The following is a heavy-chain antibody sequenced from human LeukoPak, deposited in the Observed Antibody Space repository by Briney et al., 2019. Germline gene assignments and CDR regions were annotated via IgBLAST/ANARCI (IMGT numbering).Heavy chain of an antibody. J-gene: IGHJ6*03. CDR3: ARFRCGGDCYSHYYYYYMDV. D-gene: IGHD2-21*01. CDR1: GFTFDDYG. Sequence: GGSLRLSCAASGFTFDDYGMSWVRQAPGKGLEWVSGINWNGGSTGYADSVKGRFTISRDNAKNSLYLQMNSLRAGDTALYYCARFRCGGDCYSHYYYYYMDVWGKGTTVTVSS. CDR2: INWNGGST. V-gene: IGHV3-20*04.